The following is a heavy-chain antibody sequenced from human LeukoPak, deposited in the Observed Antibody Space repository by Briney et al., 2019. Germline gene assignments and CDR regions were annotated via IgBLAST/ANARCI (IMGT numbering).Heavy chain of an antibody. CDR2: INAGNGNT. V-gene: IGHV1-3*03. CDR1: GYTFTSYA. CDR3: ARGHQRWDWFDP. J-gene: IGHJ5*02. Sequence: ASVKVSCKASGYTFTSYAMHWVRQAPGQRLEWMGWINAGNGNTKYTQEFQGRVTITRDTSASTAYMELSSLRSEDMAVYYCARGHQRWDWFDPWGQGTLVTVSS. D-gene: IGHD1-26*01.